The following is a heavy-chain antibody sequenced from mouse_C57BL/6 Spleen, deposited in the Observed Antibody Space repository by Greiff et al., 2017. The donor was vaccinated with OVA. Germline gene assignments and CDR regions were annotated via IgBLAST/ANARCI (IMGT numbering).Heavy chain of an antibody. J-gene: IGHJ3*01. Sequence: QVQLQQSGPELVKPGASVKISCKASGYTFTDYYINWVKQRPGQGLEWIGWIFPGSGSTYYNEKFKGKATLTVDKSSSTAYMLISSLTSEDSAVYFCAREVDNWFAYWGQGTLVTVSA. V-gene: IGHV1-75*01. CDR2: IFPGSGST. CDR3: AREVDNWFAY. CDR1: GYTFTDYY.